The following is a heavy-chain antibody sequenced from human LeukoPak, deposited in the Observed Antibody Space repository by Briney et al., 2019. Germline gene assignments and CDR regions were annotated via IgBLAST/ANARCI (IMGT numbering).Heavy chain of an antibody. CDR3: SLINLGDLSPLED. V-gene: IGHV1-18*04. CDR2: ISAYNGNT. J-gene: IGHJ4*02. D-gene: IGHD3-16*02. Sequence: EASVTVSCKASGYTFTGYYMHWVRQAPGQGLDWMGWISAYNGNTNNSQKVQGRVTMTTDTSTSTAYMELRSLRSDDTAIYYCSLINLGDLSPLEDWGQGTLVTVSS. CDR1: GYTFTGYY.